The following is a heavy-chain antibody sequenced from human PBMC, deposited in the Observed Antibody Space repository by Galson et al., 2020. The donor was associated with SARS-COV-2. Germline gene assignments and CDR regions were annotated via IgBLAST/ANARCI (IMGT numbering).Heavy chain of an antibody. J-gene: IGHJ4*02. V-gene: IGHV3-30*18. D-gene: IGHD1-1*01. CDR1: GFTFSSYG. CDR3: AKDHGYNSYFDY. Sequence: GESLKISCAASGFTFSSYGMHWVRQAPGKGLEWVAVISYDGSNKYYADSVKGRFTISRDNSKNTLYLQMNSLRAEDTAVYYCAKDHGYNSYFDYWGQGTLVTVSS. CDR2: ISYDGSNK.